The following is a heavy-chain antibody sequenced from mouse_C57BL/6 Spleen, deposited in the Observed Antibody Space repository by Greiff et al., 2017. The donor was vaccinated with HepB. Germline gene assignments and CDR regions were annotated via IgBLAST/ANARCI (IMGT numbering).Heavy chain of an antibody. D-gene: IGHD1-1*01. V-gene: IGHV14-4*01. CDR1: GFNIKDDY. CDR2: IDPENGDT. Sequence: VHVKQSGAELVRPGASVKLSCTASGFNIKDDYMHWVKQRPEQGLEWIGWIDPENGDTEYASKFQGKATITADTSSNTAYLQLSSLTSEDTAVYYCTTRNYGSSYFFAYWGQGTLVTVSA. J-gene: IGHJ3*01. CDR3: TTRNYGSSYFFAY.